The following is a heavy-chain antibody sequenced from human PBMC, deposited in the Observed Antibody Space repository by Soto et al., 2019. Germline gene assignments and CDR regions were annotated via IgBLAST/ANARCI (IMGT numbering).Heavy chain of an antibody. CDR1: GFSFSGYN. V-gene: IGHV3-21*01. CDR2: ISGDSNYI. J-gene: IGHJ3*01. D-gene: IGHD3-22*01. CDR3: ASVVCFDRSAYGL. Sequence: GGSLRLSCAASGFSFSGYNMNWVRQAPGKGLEWVSSISGDSNYIYYADSVQGRFTISRDNAKNSVYLQMNSLRAEDTAVYYCASVVCFDRSAYGLWGQGPMVTVSS.